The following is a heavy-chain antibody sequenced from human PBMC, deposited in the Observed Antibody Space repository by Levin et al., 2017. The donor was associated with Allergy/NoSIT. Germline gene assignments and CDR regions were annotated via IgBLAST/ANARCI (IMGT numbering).Heavy chain of an antibody. J-gene: IGHJ4*02. Sequence: NPSETLSLTCAVYGESFSGHYWSWIRQPPGKGLEWIGEIIHSEDTNYIPSLYNPSLKSRVTISLDMSKKQFSLRLGSVTAADTSVYYCARRLRGGPFDSWGQGTLVTVSS. V-gene: IGHV4-34*12. CDR3: ARRLRGGPFDS. CDR2: IIHSEDT. CDR1: GESFSGHY. D-gene: IGHD4-17*01.